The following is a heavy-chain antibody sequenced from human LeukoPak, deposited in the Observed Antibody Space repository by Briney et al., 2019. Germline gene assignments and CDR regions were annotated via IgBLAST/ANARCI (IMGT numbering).Heavy chain of an antibody. CDR3: VRGSLASGVVVYYYYYLDV. D-gene: IGHD3-3*01. CDR2: ISSSSSYI. Sequence: PGGSLRLSCAASGFTFSSYSMNWVRQVPGKGLEWVSSISSSSSYIYYADSVKGRFTISRDNAKNSLYLQMNSLRAEDTAVYYCVRGSLASGVVVYYYYYLDVWGKGTTVTVSS. CDR1: GFTFSSYS. V-gene: IGHV3-21*01. J-gene: IGHJ6*03.